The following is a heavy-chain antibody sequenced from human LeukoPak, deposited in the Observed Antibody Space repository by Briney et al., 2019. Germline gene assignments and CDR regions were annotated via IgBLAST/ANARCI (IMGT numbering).Heavy chain of an antibody. CDR1: GYTLTTYG. V-gene: IGHV1-18*01. Sequence: ASVKVSCKATGYTLTTYGITWVRQAPGQGLEWMGWISAYSGNTNNAQKFQGRVTMTTDTSTSTAYMELRSLRSDDTAVYYCARVGVRCNGGCYSRLWGQGTLVTVSS. CDR3: ARVGVRCNGGCYSRL. J-gene: IGHJ4*02. CDR2: ISAYSGNT. D-gene: IGHD2-21*02.